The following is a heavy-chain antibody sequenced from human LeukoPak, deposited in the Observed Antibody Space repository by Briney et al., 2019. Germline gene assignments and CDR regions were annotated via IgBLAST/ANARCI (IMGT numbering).Heavy chain of an antibody. CDR1: GFTFSDYY. V-gene: IGHV3-11*01. J-gene: IGHJ4*02. CDR3: ASVDTAMVGDY. Sequence: GASLRLSCAASGFTFSDYYMSWIRQAPGKGLEWVSCISSSGSTIYYADSVKGRFTISRDNAKNSLYLQMNSLRAEDTAVYYCASVDTAMVGDYWGQGTLVTVSS. D-gene: IGHD5-18*01. CDR2: ISSSGSTI.